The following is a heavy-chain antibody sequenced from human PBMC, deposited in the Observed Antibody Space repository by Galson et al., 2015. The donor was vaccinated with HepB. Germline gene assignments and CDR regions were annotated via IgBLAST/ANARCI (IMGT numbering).Heavy chain of an antibody. CDR2: IKQDGSEK. CDR1: GFTFSSYW. CDR3: ARAVKYYYDSSGYYNSYYFDY. J-gene: IGHJ4*02. V-gene: IGHV3-7*04. Sequence: SLRLSCAASGFTFSSYWMSWVRQAPGKGLEWVANIKQDGSEKYYVDSVKGRFTISRDNAKNSLYLQMNSLRAEDTAVYYCARAVKYYYDSSGYYNSYYFDYWGQGTLVTVSS. D-gene: IGHD3-22*01.